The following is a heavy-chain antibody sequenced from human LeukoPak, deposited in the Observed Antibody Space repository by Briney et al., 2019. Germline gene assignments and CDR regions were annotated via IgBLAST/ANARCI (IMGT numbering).Heavy chain of an antibody. CDR2: LYSGDFDT. CDR1: GYSFTSYW. CDR3: ARAGSGGASSGSYYDY. J-gene: IGHJ4*02. Sequence: RRISSQGSGYSFTSYWIGWARQVPGKGREWMGILYSGDFDTRYTPPFQGQVTISADKSISTAYLQWSSLKASDTAMYHCARAGSGGASSGSYYDYWGQGTLVTVSS. V-gene: IGHV5-51*01. D-gene: IGHD1-26*01.